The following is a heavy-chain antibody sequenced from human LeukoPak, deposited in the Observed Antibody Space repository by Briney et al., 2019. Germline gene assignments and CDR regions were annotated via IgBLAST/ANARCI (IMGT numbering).Heavy chain of an antibody. CDR2: ISYDGSNK. D-gene: IGHD2-15*01. J-gene: IGHJ4*02. Sequence: GGSLRLSCAASGFTFSSYAMHWVRQAPGKGLEWVAVISYDGSNKYYADSVKGRFTISRDNSKNTLYLQMNSLRAEDTAVYYCARVCLGGSCSPPVYWGQGTLVTVSS. CDR1: GFTFSSYA. V-gene: IGHV3-30-3*01. CDR3: ARVCLGGSCSPPVY.